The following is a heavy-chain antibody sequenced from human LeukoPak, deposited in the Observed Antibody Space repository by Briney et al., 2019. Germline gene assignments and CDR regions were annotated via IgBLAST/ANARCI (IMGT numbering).Heavy chain of an antibody. Sequence: PGGSLRLSCAASGFAVSRKYMSWVRQAPGQGLEWVSVIYNSDKTYYADSVKGRFTISRDNSENTLYLQMNSLGADDAAVYYCARSILDGSGSYYMAYWGQGTLVTVSS. CDR3: ARSILDGSGSYYMAY. CDR1: GFAVSRKY. CDR2: IYNSDKT. V-gene: IGHV3-53*01. D-gene: IGHD3-10*01. J-gene: IGHJ4*02.